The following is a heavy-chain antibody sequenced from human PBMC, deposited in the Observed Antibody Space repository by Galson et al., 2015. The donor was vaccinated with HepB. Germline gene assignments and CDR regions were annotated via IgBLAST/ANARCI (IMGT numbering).Heavy chain of an antibody. V-gene: IGHV3-53*01. CDR2: IYSGGSA. D-gene: IGHD3-10*01. CDR1: GFIVSSNY. J-gene: IGHJ4*02. Sequence: SLRLSCAASGFIVSSNYMSWVHQAPGKGLEWVSIIYSGGSAYYADSVKGRFTISRDTSKNTLYLQMNSLRAGDTAVYYCAPTVDYYSSGDRDYWGQGTLVTVSS. CDR3: APTVDYYSSGDRDY.